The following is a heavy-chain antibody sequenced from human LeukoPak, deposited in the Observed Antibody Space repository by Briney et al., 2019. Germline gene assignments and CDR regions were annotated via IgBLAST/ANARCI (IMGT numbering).Heavy chain of an antibody. Sequence: GSLRLSCAASGFTFSSYAMSWIRQPAGKGLEWIGRIYTSGSTNYNPSLKSRVTMSVDTSKNQFSLKLSSVTAADTAVYYCARDRTIFGVNPGYYYYYMDVWGKGTTVTVSS. CDR3: ARDRTIFGVNPGYYYYYMDV. D-gene: IGHD3-3*01. J-gene: IGHJ6*03. CDR1: GFTFSSYA. CDR2: IYTSGST. V-gene: IGHV4-4*07.